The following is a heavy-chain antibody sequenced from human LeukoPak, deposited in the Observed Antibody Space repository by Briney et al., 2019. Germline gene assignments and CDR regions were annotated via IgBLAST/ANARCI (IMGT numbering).Heavy chain of an antibody. CDR1: GGSISSYY. D-gene: IGHD2-8*01. J-gene: IGHJ3*02. CDR3: ARTALALTSGVFDI. CDR2: IYYSGYT. Sequence: SETLSLTCTVTGGSISSYYWSWLRQPPGRELEWIGYIYYSGYTNYNPSLKSGGTMSIDTSMNQFFLRLTAVTAAATAVYYCARTALALTSGVFDIWGQGTTVIVSS. V-gene: IGHV4-59*01.